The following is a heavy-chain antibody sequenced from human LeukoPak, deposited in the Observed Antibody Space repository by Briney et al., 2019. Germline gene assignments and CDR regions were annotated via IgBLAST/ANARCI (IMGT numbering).Heavy chain of an antibody. CDR1: GGSIGSSAYF. J-gene: IGHJ4*02. CDR2: IYYSGST. CDR3: ARGIGWLLLY. Sequence: SETLSLTCTVSGGSIGSSAYFWGWIRRPPGKGLEWIGNIYYSGSTNYNPSLKSRVIISVDTSKNQFSLKLSSVTAADTAVYYCARGIGWLLLYWGQGTLVTVSS. V-gene: IGHV4-39*07. D-gene: IGHD3-22*01.